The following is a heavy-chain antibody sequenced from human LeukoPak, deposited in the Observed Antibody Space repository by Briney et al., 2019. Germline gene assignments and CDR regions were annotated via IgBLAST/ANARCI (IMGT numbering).Heavy chain of an antibody. CDR1: GGSFSGYY. J-gene: IGHJ4*02. V-gene: IGHV4-34*01. CDR2: INHSGST. D-gene: IGHD2-15*01. Sequence: SETLSLTCAVYGGSFSGYYWSWIRQPPGKGLEWIGEINHSGSTNYNPSLKSRVTISVDTSKNQFSLKLSSVTAADTAVYYCARGRGGLECSGGSCYPNPYFDYWGQGTLVTVSS. CDR3: ARGRGGLECSGGSCYPNPYFDY.